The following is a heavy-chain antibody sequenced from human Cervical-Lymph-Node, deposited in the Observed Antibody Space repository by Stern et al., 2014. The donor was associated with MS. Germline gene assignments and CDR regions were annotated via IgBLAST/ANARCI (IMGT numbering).Heavy chain of an antibody. CDR1: GFTFEKYG. D-gene: IGHD3-16*01. V-gene: IGHV3-33*01. J-gene: IGHJ6*02. CDR2: IWYDATEE. CDR3: ARRRSLLGPYAMDV. Sequence: VQLVESGGGVVQPGRSLRISCAASGFTFEKYGMHWVRQAPGKGLEWVALIWYDATEEYYADSVKGRFIISRDNSKNILNLQMNRLRAEDTAVYYCARRRSLLGPYAMDVWGQGTPVTVSS.